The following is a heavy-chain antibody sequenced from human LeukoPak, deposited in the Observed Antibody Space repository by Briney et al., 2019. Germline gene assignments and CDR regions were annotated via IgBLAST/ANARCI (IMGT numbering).Heavy chain of an antibody. CDR3: ARAKVDNYVDY. D-gene: IGHD2-2*01. CDR1: GYTFTSYG. V-gene: IGHV1-18*01. J-gene: IGHJ4*02. Sequence: ASVTVSCTASGYTFTSYGISWVRQAPGQGLEWMGWISAYNGNTNYAQKLQGRVTMTTDTSTSTAYMELRSLRSDDTAVYYCARAKVDNYVDYWGQGTLVTVSS. CDR2: ISAYNGNT.